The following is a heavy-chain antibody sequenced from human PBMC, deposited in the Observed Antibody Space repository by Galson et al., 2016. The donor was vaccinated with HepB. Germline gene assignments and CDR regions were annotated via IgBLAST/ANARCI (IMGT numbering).Heavy chain of an antibody. CDR3: AREGSYGPRYTFDV. CDR1: GGTFSTYG. V-gene: IGHV1-69*13. Sequence: SVKVSCKASGGTFSTYGICWVRQAPGQGLEWMGGIIPIFGAANYAQKFLGRVTITADESTSTACMELSSLRSEDTAVYYCAREGSYGPRYTFDVWGQGTVVTVSS. CDR2: IIPIFGAA. D-gene: IGHD5-18*01. J-gene: IGHJ3*01.